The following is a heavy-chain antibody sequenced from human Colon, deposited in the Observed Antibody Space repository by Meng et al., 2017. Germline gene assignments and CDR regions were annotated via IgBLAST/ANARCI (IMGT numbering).Heavy chain of an antibody. CDR2: INHSGST. CDR1: GGSFSGYY. D-gene: IGHD3-3*01. V-gene: IGHV4-34*01. Sequence: VEVQVGGAGLVKASETLSLTCGGYGGSFSGYYWSWIRQPPGKGLEWIGEINHSGSTNYNQSLKSRVTISVDTSKNQFSLKLSSVTAADTAVYYCARVRITIFGVVSPFDYWGQGTLVTVSS. J-gene: IGHJ4*02. CDR3: ARVRITIFGVVSPFDY.